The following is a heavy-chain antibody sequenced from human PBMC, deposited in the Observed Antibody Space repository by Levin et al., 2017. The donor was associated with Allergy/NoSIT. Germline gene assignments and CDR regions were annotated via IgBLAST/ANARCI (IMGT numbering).Heavy chain of an antibody. V-gene: IGHV3-30*18. CDR1: GFTFSSYG. J-gene: IGHJ6*02. CDR3: AKEIDDILTGYYSDYYYYGMDV. CDR2: ISYDGSNK. Sequence: GGSLRLSCAASGFTFSSYGMHWVRQAPGKGLEWVAVISYDGSNKYYADSVKGRFTISRDNSKNTLYLQMNSLRAEDTAVYYCAKEIDDILTGYYSDYYYYGMDVWGQGTTVTVSS. D-gene: IGHD3-9*01.